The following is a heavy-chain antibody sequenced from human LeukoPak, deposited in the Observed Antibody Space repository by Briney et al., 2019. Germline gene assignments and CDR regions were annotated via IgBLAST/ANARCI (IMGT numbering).Heavy chain of an antibody. J-gene: IGHJ4*02. CDR2: IWYDGSNK. Sequence: GGSLRLSCAASGFTFSSYGMHWVRQAPGKGLEWVAVIWYDGSNKYYAGSVKGRFTISRDNSKNTLYLQMNSLRAEDTAVYYCAKVRSSGWIYYFDYWGQGTLVTVSS. D-gene: IGHD6-19*01. CDR1: GFTFSSYG. V-gene: IGHV3-33*06. CDR3: AKVRSSGWIYYFDY.